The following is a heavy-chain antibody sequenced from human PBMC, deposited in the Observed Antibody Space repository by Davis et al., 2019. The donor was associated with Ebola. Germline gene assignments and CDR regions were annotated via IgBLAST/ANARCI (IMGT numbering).Heavy chain of an antibody. CDR2: IRYDGSNQ. V-gene: IGHV3-30*02. CDR1: GFIFSSYG. Sequence: GESLKISCAASGFIFSSYGMHWVRQAPGKGLKWVAFIRYDGSNQYYADSVKGRFTISRDNSKNTLALQMHSLRAEDTAVYYCAREDSGWIDYWGQGVLVTVSS. D-gene: IGHD6-19*01. J-gene: IGHJ4*02. CDR3: AREDSGWIDY.